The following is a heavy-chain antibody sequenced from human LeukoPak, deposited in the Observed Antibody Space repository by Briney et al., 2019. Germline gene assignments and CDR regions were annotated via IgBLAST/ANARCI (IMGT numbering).Heavy chain of an antibody. V-gene: IGHV3-30*02. J-gene: IGHJ4*02. CDR1: GFTFSSYG. Sequence: NPGGSLRLSCVASGFTFSSYGIHWVRQAPGKGLEWVAFIRFDGNKKNYADSVKGRFTISRDNSKNTVYLQMNSLRAEDTAVYYCAKVPHSWGLFDSWGQGTLVTVSS. CDR3: AKVPHSWGLFDS. CDR2: IRFDGNKK. D-gene: IGHD3-16*01.